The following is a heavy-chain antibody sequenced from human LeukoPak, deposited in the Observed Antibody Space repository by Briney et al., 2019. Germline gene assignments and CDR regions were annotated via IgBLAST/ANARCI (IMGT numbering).Heavy chain of an antibody. CDR2: IYYSGST. CDR1: GGTISSHY. Sequence: PSETLSLTCTVSGGTISSHYWSWIRQPPGKGLEWIGYIYYSGSTKYNPSLKSRVTISVDTSKNQFSLKLSSVTAADTAVYYCARESGDFWSGSEYYYYYYMDVWGKGTTVTVSS. V-gene: IGHV4-59*11. J-gene: IGHJ6*03. D-gene: IGHD3-3*01. CDR3: ARESGDFWSGSEYYYYYYMDV.